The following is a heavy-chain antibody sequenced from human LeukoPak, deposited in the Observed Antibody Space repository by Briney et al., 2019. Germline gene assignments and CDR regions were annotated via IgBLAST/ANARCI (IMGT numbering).Heavy chain of an antibody. CDR1: GYTFTGYY. CDR2: MNPNSGNT. Sequence: GASVKVSCKASGYTFTGYYMHWVRQAPGQGLEWMGWMNPNSGNTGYAQKFQGRVTMTRNTSISTAYMELSSLRSEDTAVYYCARGIVGSYYGYHYWGQGTLVTVSS. CDR3: ARGIVGSYYGYHY. D-gene: IGHD1-26*01. V-gene: IGHV1-8*02. J-gene: IGHJ4*02.